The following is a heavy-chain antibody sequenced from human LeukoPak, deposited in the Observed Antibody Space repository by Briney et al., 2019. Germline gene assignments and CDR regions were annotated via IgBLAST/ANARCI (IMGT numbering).Heavy chain of an antibody. D-gene: IGHD3-10*01. J-gene: IGHJ5*02. Sequence: SGMSLRLSCVASGFTFSSYGIHWVRQAPGKGLEWVAVIWHDGTNKDYADFVKGRFTISRDNSKDTVYLQMNSLRAEDTAVYYCARGSGSYFNVVDPWGQGTLATVSS. CDR3: ARGSGSYFNVVDP. V-gene: IGHV3-33*03. CDR1: GFTFSSYG. CDR2: IWHDGTNK.